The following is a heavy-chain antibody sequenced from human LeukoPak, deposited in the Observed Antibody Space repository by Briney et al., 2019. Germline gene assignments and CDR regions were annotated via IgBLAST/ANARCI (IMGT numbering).Heavy chain of an antibody. CDR3: ARGAVDSSLGGYFDY. CDR1: GGTFSSYA. J-gene: IGHJ4*02. Sequence: ASVKVSCKASGGTFSSYAISWVRQAPGQGLEWMGGIIPIFGTANYAQKFQGRVTITTDESTSTAYMELSSLRSEDTAVYYCARGAVDSSLGGYFDYWGQGTLVTVSS. CDR2: IIPIFGTA. D-gene: IGHD3-22*01. V-gene: IGHV1-69*05.